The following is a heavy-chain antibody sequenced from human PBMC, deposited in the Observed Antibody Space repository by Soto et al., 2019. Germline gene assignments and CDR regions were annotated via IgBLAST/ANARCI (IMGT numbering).Heavy chain of an antibody. J-gene: IGHJ5*02. D-gene: IGHD6-13*01. Sequence: QVQLQQWGAGLLKPSETLSLTCAVYGGSFSGYYWSWIRQPPGKGLEWIGEINHSGGTNYNPSLKSRVTISVDTSKNQFSLKLSSVTAADTAVYYCARGGSSWYPNWFDPWGQGTLVTVSS. CDR1: GGSFSGYY. V-gene: IGHV4-34*01. CDR2: INHSGGT. CDR3: ARGGSSWYPNWFDP.